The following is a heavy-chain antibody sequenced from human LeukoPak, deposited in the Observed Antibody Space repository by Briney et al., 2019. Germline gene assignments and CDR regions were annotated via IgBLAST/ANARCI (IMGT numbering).Heavy chain of an antibody. Sequence: GGSLRLSCAASGFTFSSYWMHWVRQAPGKGLVWVSRINSDGSSTSYADSVKGRFTISRDNSKNTLYLQMNSLRAEDTAVYYCARDGADIVATISGMDVWGQGTTVTVSS. CDR2: INSDGSST. V-gene: IGHV3-74*01. CDR3: ARDGADIVATISGMDV. CDR1: GFTFSSYW. D-gene: IGHD5-12*01. J-gene: IGHJ6*02.